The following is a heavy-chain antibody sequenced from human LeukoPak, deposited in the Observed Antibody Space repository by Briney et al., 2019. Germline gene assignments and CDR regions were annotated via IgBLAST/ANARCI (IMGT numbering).Heavy chain of an antibody. CDR3: AKYGHSPYFDS. CDR1: GGTFSSYA. V-gene: IGHV1-69*13. CDR2: IIPIFGTA. J-gene: IGHJ4*02. D-gene: IGHD2/OR15-2a*01. Sequence: GASVKVSCKASGGTFSSYAISWVRQAPGQGLEWMGGIIPIFGTANYAQKFQGRVTITADESTSTAYMELSSLRSEDTAVYYCAKYGHSPYFDSWGQGTLVTVSS.